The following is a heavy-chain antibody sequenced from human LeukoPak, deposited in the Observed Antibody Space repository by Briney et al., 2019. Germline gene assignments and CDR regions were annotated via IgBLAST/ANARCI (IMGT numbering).Heavy chain of an antibody. CDR3: AVDYGMDV. CDR1: GFTFSSYA. CDR2: ISYDGSNK. J-gene: IGHJ6*02. V-gene: IGHV3-30-3*01. Sequence: GGSLRLSCAASGFTFSSYAMHWVRQAPGKGLEWVAVISYDGSNKYYADSVKGRFTISRDNSKNTPYLQMNSLRAEDTAVYYCAVDYGMDVWGQGTTVTVSS.